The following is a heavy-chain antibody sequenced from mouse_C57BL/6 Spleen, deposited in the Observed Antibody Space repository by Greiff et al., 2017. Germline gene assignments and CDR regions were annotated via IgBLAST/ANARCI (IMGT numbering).Heavy chain of an antibody. J-gene: IGHJ3*01. CDR2: ISSGSSTI. CDR3: ARRTAQATAWFAY. CDR1: GFTFSDYG. Sequence: EVQLQESGGGLVKPGGSLKLSCAASGFTFSDYGMHWVRQAPEKGLEWVAYISSGSSTIYYADTVKGRFTISRDNAKNTLFLQMTSLRSEDTAMYYCARRTAQATAWFAYWGQGTLVTVSA. V-gene: IGHV5-17*01. D-gene: IGHD3-2*02.